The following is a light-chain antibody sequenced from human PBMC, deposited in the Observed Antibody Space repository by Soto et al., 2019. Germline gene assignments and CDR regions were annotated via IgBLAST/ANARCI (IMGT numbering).Light chain of an antibody. CDR1: QSVSVW. CDR2: DAF. CDR3: QQYDSFSRT. Sequence: DIQMTQSPSTLSASVGDRVSISCRASQSVSVWVAWYQQKPGTAPKLLIYDAFTVDTGVPSRFSGSGSGTELTLTISSLQPEDLATDDGQQYDSFSRTFGQGTKVDVK. V-gene: IGKV1-5*01. J-gene: IGKJ1*01.